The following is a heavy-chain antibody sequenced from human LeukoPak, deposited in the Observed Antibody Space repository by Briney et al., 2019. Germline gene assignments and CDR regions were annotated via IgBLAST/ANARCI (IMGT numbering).Heavy chain of an antibody. CDR3: ARSFSDNFFFEN. CDR1: GGSISSGGYS. CDR2: IYHSGST. V-gene: IGHV4-30-2*01. J-gene: IGHJ4*02. D-gene: IGHD1-1*01. Sequence: SETLSLTCTVSGGSISSGGYSWSWIRQPPGKGLEWIGYIYHSGSTYYNPSLKSRVTISVDRSKNQFFLDLTSVTAADTAVYYCARSFSDNFFFENWGQGTLVTVSS.